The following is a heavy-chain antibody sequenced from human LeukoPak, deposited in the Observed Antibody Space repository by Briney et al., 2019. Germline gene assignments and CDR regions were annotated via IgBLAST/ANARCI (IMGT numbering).Heavy chain of an antibody. CDR1: GFTFSSYG. V-gene: IGHV3-30*02. J-gene: IGHJ4*02. CDR3: ARSRGRYTGSLFGRFDS. CDR2: IRYDGSNK. D-gene: IGHD1-26*01. Sequence: GGSLRLSCAASGFTFSSYGMHWVRQAPGKGLEWVAFIRYDGSNKYYADSVEGRFTISRDNSKNTLFMELNSLTAEDTAVYYCARSRGRYTGSLFGRFDSWGQGTLATVSS.